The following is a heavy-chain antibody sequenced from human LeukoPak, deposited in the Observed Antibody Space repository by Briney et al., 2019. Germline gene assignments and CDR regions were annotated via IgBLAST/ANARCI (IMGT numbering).Heavy chain of an antibody. CDR3: ARDRCTWGVGNNWFDP. J-gene: IGHJ5*02. CDR1: GFTFSSYG. D-gene: IGHD7-27*01. Sequence: GGSLRLSCAASGFTFSSYGMHCVRQAPGKGLEWVAFIRYDGSNKYYADSVKGRFTISRDNAKNSLYLQMNSLRAEDTAVYYCARDRCTWGVGNNWFDPGGRGTLVTVSS. CDR2: IRYDGSNK. V-gene: IGHV3-30*02.